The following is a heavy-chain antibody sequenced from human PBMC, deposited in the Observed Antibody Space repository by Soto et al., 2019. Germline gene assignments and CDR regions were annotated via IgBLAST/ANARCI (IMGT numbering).Heavy chain of an antibody. CDR2: IYYSGST. CDR3: ARNHDYGDYYFDY. V-gene: IGHV4-59*01. D-gene: IGHD4-17*01. CDR1: GGSISSYY. J-gene: IGHJ4*02. Sequence: SETLSLTCTVSGGSISSYYWSWIRQPPGKGLEWIGYIYYSGSTNYNPSLKSRVTISVDTSKNQFSLKLSSVTAADTAVYYCARNHDYGDYYFDYWGQGTLVTVSS.